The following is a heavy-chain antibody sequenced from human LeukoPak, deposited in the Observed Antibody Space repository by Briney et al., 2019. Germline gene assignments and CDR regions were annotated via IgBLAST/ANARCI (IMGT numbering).Heavy chain of an antibody. D-gene: IGHD5-18*01. CDR3: ARSVDTAMANFDY. CDR1: GGSISRSYYY. Sequence: SETLSLTCSVSGGSISRSYYYWGWIRQPPGKGLEWIGTIYYSGSTYYNPSLKSRVTISVDTSKNQFSLKLSSVTAADTAVYYCARSVDTAMANFDYWGQGTLVTVSS. CDR2: IYYSGST. J-gene: IGHJ4*02. V-gene: IGHV4-39*01.